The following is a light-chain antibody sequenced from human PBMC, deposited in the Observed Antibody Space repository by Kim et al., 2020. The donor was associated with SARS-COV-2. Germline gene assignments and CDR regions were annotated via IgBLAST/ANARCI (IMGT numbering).Light chain of an antibody. CDR1: QSISSW. V-gene: IGKV1-5*01. CDR2: DAS. CDR3: QQYNSYPYT. J-gene: IGKJ2*01. Sequence: SASVGDRVNITCRASQSISSWLAWYQQKTGKAPKLLIYDASSLESGVPSRFSGSGSGTEFTLTISSLQPDDFATYYCQQYNSYPYTFGQGTKLEI.